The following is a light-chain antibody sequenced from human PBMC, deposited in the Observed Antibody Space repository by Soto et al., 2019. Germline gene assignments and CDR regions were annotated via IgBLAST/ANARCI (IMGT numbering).Light chain of an antibody. Sequence: EVVMTHSPATLSASPGERVMLSCRPSQKIGRNLASYPQRPGQASTLLMDGASTRATETPARFRGSGSATDFTLTISSLRSEDCAVYNCQKYYNRTAYTVGQRTKVDIK. CDR1: QKIGRN. V-gene: IGKV3-15*01. J-gene: IGKJ2*01. CDR3: QKYYNRTAYT. CDR2: GAS.